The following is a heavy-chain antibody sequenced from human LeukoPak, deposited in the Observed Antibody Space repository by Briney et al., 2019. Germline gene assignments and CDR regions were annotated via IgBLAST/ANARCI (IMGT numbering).Heavy chain of an antibody. CDR3: VKANSNWYFDS. CDR1: GFTFGDYA. V-gene: IGHV3-9*03. Sequence: GGSLRLSCAASGFTFGDYAMHWVRQAPGKGLERVSGISWNSGSIDYADSVKGRFTISRDNSKKSLYLQMNSLRAEDMALYYCVKANSNWYFDSWGQGTLVTVSS. D-gene: IGHD6-13*01. CDR2: ISWNSGSI. J-gene: IGHJ4*02.